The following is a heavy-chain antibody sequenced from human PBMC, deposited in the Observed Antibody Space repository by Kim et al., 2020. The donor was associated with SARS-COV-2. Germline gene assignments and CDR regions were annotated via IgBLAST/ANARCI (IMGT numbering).Heavy chain of an antibody. J-gene: IGHJ4*02. D-gene: IGHD3-16*02. V-gene: IGHV3-48*02. CDR1: GFTFSSYS. CDR3: ARETYDYIWGSYRYLFDY. Sequence: GGSLRLSCAASGFTFSSYSMNWVRQAPGKGLEWVSYISSSSSTIYYADSVKGRFTIPRDNAKNSLYLQMNSLRDEDTAVYYCARETYDYIWGSYRYLFDYWGQGTLVTVSS. CDR2: ISSSSSTI.